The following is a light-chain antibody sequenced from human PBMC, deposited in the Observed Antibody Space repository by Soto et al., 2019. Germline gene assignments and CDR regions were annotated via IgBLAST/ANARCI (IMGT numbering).Light chain of an antibody. CDR3: QQYKSYPLT. CDR2: AAS. Sequence: DIQMTQSPSSLSASVGDRVTITCRASQAISSYVAWLQQKAGEAPKSLIYAASSLQSGVPSRFGGSRSGTASPRTTSSLQPEGYATEYCQQYKSYPLTFGGGTKVEIK. V-gene: IGKV1-16*01. CDR1: QAISSY. J-gene: IGKJ4*01.